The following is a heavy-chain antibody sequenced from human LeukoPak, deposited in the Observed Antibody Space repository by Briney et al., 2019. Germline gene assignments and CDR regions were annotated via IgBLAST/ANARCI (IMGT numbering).Heavy chain of an antibody. CDR1: SDSISSGDYY. CDR3: AREHKSYGDYPYYFDS. V-gene: IGHV4-30-4*01. D-gene: IGHD4-17*01. J-gene: IGHJ4*02. Sequence: SSQTLSLTCTVSSDSISSGDYYGSWIRQPAGKGLEFIRYINKNGGTYYNPPLKSRVSISIDTSKNQFSLKLTSVTAADTAVYFCAREHKSYGDYPYYFDSWGQGTLVTVSS. CDR2: INKNGGT.